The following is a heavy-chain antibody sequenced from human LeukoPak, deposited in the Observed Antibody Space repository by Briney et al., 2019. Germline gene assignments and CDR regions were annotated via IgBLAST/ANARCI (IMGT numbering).Heavy chain of an antibody. D-gene: IGHD3-22*01. Sequence: PSETLSLTCTVSGGSISGNYWNWIRQPAGKGLEWIGRIYTSGSTNYHPSLRGRVTMSVDTSKNQFSLKLSSVTAADTAVYYCASDDSSGYYSMMVYWGQGTLVTVSS. CDR3: ASDDSSGYYSMMVY. CDR1: GGSISGNY. V-gene: IGHV4-4*07. J-gene: IGHJ4*02. CDR2: IYTSGST.